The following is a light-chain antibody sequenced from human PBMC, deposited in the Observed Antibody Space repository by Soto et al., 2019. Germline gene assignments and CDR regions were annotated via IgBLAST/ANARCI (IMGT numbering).Light chain of an antibody. Sequence: DIVMTQSPDSLAVSLGERATINCKSSQSLSYSSNNKNYLVWYQQKPGQPPRLLIYWASTRESGVPDRFSGSGSGTDFTLTISSLQAEDVAVYYCQQYYITPLTCGGGTKGDI. CDR2: WAS. J-gene: IGKJ4*01. CDR3: QQYYITPLT. CDR1: QSLSYSSNNKNY. V-gene: IGKV4-1*01.